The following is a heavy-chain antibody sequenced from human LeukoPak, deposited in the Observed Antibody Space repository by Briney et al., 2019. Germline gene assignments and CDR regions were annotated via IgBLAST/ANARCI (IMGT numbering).Heavy chain of an antibody. CDR2: IYTSRST. J-gene: IGHJ5*02. CDR1: GRSISSYY. CDR3: ARFYCSSTSCRMNWFDP. Sequence: SETLSLTCTVSGRSISSYYWSWIRQPPGKGLEWIGYIYTSRSTNYNPSLKRRVPISVDPSKNQLSLKLSSVHAADTAVYYCARFYCSSTSCRMNWFDPWGQGTLVTVSS. D-gene: IGHD2-2*01. V-gene: IGHV4-4*09.